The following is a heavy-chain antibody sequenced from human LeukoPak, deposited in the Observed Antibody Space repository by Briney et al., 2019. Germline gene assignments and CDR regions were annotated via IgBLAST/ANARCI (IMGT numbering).Heavy chain of an antibody. J-gene: IGHJ4*02. V-gene: IGHV4-39*01. Sequence: PSETLSLTCTVSGGSISSSSYYWGWIRQPPGKGLEWIGSIYYSGSTYYNPSLKSRVTISVDTSKNQFSLKLSSVTAADTAVYYRARRSSRYCSSTSCSRGAFDIWGQGILVTVSS. CDR2: IYYSGST. D-gene: IGHD2-2*01. CDR1: GGSISSSSYY. CDR3: ARRSSRYCSSTSCSRGAFDI.